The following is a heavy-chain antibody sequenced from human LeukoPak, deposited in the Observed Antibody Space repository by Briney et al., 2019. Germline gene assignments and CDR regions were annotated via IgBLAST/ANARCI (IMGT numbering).Heavy chain of an antibody. Sequence: SETLSLTCAVYGGSFRGYYWSWIRQPPGKGLVWIGEISHSGSTNYNPSLKSRVTISVDTSKNQFSLKLSSVTAADTAVYYCASNYDILTGPDAFDIWGQGTMLTVSS. CDR1: GGSFRGYY. CDR2: ISHSGST. J-gene: IGHJ3*02. CDR3: ASNYDILTGPDAFDI. D-gene: IGHD3-9*01. V-gene: IGHV4-34*01.